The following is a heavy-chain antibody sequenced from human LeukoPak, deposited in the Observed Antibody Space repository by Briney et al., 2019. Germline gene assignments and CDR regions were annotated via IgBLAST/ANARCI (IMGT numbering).Heavy chain of an antibody. Sequence: GGSLRLSCTASGFTFGDYAMSWVRQAPGKGLEWVGFIRSKANGGTTEYAASVKGRFTISRDDSKSIAYLQMNSLKTEDTAVYYCTRDDYGGNIDGFDYWGQGTLVTVSS. D-gene: IGHD4-23*01. V-gene: IGHV3-49*04. CDR3: TRDDYGGNIDGFDY. J-gene: IGHJ4*02. CDR2: IRSKANGGTT. CDR1: GFTFGDYA.